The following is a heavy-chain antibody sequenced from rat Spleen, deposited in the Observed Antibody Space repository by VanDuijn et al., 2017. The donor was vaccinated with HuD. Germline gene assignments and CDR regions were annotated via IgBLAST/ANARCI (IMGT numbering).Heavy chain of an antibody. V-gene: IGHV5-29*01. CDR2: LSYDGSST. D-gene: IGHD1-1*01. J-gene: IGHJ2*01. Sequence: EVQLVESDGGLVQPGRSLKLSCAASGFTFSDYYMAWVRQAPTKGLEWVATLSYDGSSTYYRDSVKGRFTISRDNAKSTLYLQMDSLRSEDTATYYCARHEPSGDPFDYWGQGVMVTVSS. CDR3: ARHEPSGDPFDY. CDR1: GFTFSDYY.